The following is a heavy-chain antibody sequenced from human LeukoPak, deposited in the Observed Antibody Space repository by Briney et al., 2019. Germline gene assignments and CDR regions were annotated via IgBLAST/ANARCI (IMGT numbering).Heavy chain of an antibody. V-gene: IGHV1-69*13. D-gene: IGHD2-2*02. CDR2: IIPIFGTA. J-gene: IGHJ1*01. Sequence: ASVKVSCKASGGTFSSYAISWVRQAPGHGLEWMGGIIPIFGTANYAQKFQGRVTITADESTSTAYMELSSLRSEDTAVYYCATRYCSSTSCYNVLEYFQHWGQGTLVTVSS. CDR1: GGTFSSYA. CDR3: ATRYCSSTSCYNVLEYFQH.